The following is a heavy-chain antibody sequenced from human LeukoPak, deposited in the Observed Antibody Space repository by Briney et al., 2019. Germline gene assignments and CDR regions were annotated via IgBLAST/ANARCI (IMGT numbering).Heavy chain of an antibody. CDR1: GFSVSSNY. V-gene: IGHV3-53*01. CDR3: ARGTVTAPDY. J-gene: IGHJ4*02. Sequence: GGSLRLSCAASGFSVSSNYMTWVRQAPREGLEWVSIIYSDYSGGSTYYADSVKGRFTISRDNSKNMLYLQMNSLRAEDTAVYSCARGTVTAPDYWGQGTLVTVSS. D-gene: IGHD4-17*01. CDR2: IYSDYSGGST.